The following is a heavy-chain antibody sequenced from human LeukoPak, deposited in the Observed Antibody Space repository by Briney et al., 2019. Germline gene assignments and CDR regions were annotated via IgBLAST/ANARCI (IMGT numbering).Heavy chain of an antibody. CDR1: GGSISSGDYY. V-gene: IGHV4-30-4*01. CDR3: ARRLRTQGWYFDL. CDR2: IYYSGST. D-gene: IGHD3-16*01. Sequence: SETLSLTCTVSGGSISSGDYYWSWIRQSPGKGLEWIGCIYYSGSTYYNPSLKSRVTISVDTSKNQFSLKLSSVTAADTAVYYCARRLRTQGWYFDLWGRGTLVTVSS. J-gene: IGHJ2*01.